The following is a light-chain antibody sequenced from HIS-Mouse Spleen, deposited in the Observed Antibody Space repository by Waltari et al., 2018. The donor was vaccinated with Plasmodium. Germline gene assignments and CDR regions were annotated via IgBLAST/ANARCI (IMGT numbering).Light chain of an antibody. V-gene: IGLV2-8*01. CDR1: SSDVGGYNY. CDR2: AVS. Sequence: QSALTQPPSASGSPGQSVTISCTGTSSDVGGYNYVSWYQQHPGKAPKLMIYAVSKPPSGVPDRVSGSKAGNTASLTVSGLQAEDEADYYCSSYAGSNNLVFGGGTKLTVL. J-gene: IGLJ2*01. CDR3: SSYAGSNNLV.